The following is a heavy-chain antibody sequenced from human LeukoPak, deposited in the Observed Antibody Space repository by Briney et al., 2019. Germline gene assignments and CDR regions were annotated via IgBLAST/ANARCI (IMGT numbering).Heavy chain of an antibody. CDR1: GGSFSGYY. V-gene: IGHV4-34*01. Sequence: SETLSLTCAVYGGSFSGYYWSWIRQPPGKGLEWIGEINHSGSTNYNPSLKSRVTISVDTSKNQFSLKLSSVTAADTAVYYCARGLPVYDILTGYYMGAYYFDYWGQGTLVTVSS. CDR3: ARGLPVYDILTGYYMGAYYFDY. CDR2: INHSGST. D-gene: IGHD3-9*01. J-gene: IGHJ4*02.